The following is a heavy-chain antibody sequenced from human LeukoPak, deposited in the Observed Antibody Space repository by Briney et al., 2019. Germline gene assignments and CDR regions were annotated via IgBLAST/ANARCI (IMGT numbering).Heavy chain of an antibody. D-gene: IGHD3-9*01. Sequence: ASVKVSCKASGYTFTSCGISWVRRAPGQGLEWMGWISAYNGNTNYAQKLQGRVTMPTDTSTSTAYMELRSLRSDDTAVYYCARVERFPGYYNVDYWGQGTLVTVSS. CDR2: ISAYNGNT. J-gene: IGHJ4*02. CDR1: GYTFTSCG. CDR3: ARVERFPGYYNVDY. V-gene: IGHV1-18*04.